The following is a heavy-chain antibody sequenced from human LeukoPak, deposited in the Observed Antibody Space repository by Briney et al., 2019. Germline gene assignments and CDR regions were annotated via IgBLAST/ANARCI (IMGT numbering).Heavy chain of an antibody. CDR3: TPSIAVAGSLDY. J-gene: IGHJ4*02. Sequence: GGSLTLSCAASGFAFYNVWMSWVRQAPVKGLEGVGRIKSKTDGGTTDYAAPVKGSFTISRDDSKNTLNLQMNSLKTEDTAVYYCTPSIAVAGSLDYWGQGTLVTVSS. V-gene: IGHV3-15*01. D-gene: IGHD6-19*01. CDR1: GFAFYNVW. CDR2: IKSKTDGGTT.